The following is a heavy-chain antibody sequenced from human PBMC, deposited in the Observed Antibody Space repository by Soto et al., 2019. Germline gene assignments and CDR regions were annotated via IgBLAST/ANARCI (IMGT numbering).Heavy chain of an antibody. J-gene: IGHJ4*02. D-gene: IGHD3-3*01. CDR3: ATRIFGVEY. V-gene: IGHV3-23*01. CDR2: ISGTSPST. Sequence: EVQLLESGGGLVQPGGSLRLSCAASGFTFSAYAMSWVCQAPGKGLEWVSAISGTSPSTYYADSVQGRFSISTDSSRKTPFLQMNTLRAEDTAVYFCATRIFGVEYWGQGTLVTVSS. CDR1: GFTFSAYA.